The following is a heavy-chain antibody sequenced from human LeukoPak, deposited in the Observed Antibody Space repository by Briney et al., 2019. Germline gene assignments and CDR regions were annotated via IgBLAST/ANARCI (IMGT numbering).Heavy chain of an antibody. CDR3: ARGRDVWGSHRPSYLFDY. D-gene: IGHD3-16*02. V-gene: IGHV1-46*01. J-gene: IGHJ4*02. CDR2: INPSGGST. Sequence: GASVKVSCKASGYTFTSYYMHWVRQAPGQGLEWMGIINPSGGSTSYAQRFQGRVTMTRDTSTSTVYMELSSLRSNDTAVYYCARGRDVWGSHRPSYLFDYWGQGTLVTVSS. CDR1: GYTFTSYY.